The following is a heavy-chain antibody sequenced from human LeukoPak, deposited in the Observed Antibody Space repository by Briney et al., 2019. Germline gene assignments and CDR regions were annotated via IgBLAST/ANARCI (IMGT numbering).Heavy chain of an antibody. V-gene: IGHV4-39*07. CDR2: IYYSGST. CDR1: GGSISSSSYY. D-gene: IGHD6-19*01. CDR3: ARGSGAVAGNWFDP. J-gene: IGHJ5*02. Sequence: SETLSLTCTVSGGSISSSSYYWGWIRQPPGKGLEWIGSIYYSGSTYYNPSLKSRVTISVDTSKNQFSLKLSSVTAADTAVYYCARGSGAVAGNWFDPWGQGTLVTVSS.